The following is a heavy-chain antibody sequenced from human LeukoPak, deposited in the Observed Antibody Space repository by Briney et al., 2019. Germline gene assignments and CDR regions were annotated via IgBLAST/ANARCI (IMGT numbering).Heavy chain of an antibody. D-gene: IGHD1-26*01. V-gene: IGHV3-23*01. CDR3: ANVEWPLDY. Sequence: GGSLRLSCAASGFTFSSYAMSWVRQAPGKGLEWVSAISGSGGSTYYADSVKGRFTTSRDNSRNTLSLQMNSLRTEDTAVYYCANVEWPLDYWGQGTLVTVSS. CDR1: GFTFSSYA. J-gene: IGHJ4*02. CDR2: ISGSGGST.